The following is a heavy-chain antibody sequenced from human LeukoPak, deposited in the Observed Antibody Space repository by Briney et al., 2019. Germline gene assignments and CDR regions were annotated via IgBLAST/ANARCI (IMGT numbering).Heavy chain of an antibody. Sequence: ASVKVSCKASGYTFTSYDINWVRQATGQGLEWMGWMNPNSGNTGYAQKFQGRVTMARNTSISTAYMELSSLRSEDTAVYYCARAHCGGDCPLNWFDPWGQGTLVTVSS. CDR1: GYTFTSYD. CDR3: ARAHCGGDCPLNWFDP. V-gene: IGHV1-8*01. CDR2: MNPNSGNT. J-gene: IGHJ5*02. D-gene: IGHD2-21*02.